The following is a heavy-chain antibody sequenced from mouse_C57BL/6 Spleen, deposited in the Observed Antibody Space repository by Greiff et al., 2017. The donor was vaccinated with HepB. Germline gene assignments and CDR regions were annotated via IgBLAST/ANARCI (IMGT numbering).Heavy chain of an antibody. CDR1: GFTFSSYA. D-gene: IGHD1-1*01. V-gene: IGHV5-4*01. CDR2: ISDGGSYT. J-gene: IGHJ1*03. Sequence: EVKVVESGGGLVKPGGSLKLSCAASGFTFSSYAMSWVRQTPEKRLEWVATISDGGSYTYYPDNVKGRFTISRDNAKNNLYLQMSHLKSEDTAMYYCAREGGPYGSSPYWYFDVWGTGTTVTVSS. CDR3: AREGGPYGSSPYWYFDV.